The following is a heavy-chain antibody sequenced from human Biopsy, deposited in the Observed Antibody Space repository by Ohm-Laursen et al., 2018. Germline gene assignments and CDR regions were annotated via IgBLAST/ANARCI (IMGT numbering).Heavy chain of an antibody. CDR3: ARTPGVAVAGRFFDL. CDR1: GGSISSYY. CDR2: IYSTGRSS. D-gene: IGHD6-19*01. V-gene: IGHV4-4*07. Sequence: TLSLTCTVSGGSISSYYWNWIRQPAGKGLEWIGRIYSTGRSSAYHPSFQSRVTMSLATSNKQFSLKLTSVTAADTAVYYCARTPGVAVAGRFFDLWGRGTLVTVSS. J-gene: IGHJ2*01.